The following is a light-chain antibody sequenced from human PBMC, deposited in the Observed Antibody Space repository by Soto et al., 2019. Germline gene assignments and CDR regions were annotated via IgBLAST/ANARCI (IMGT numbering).Light chain of an antibody. CDR3: QQYDSSPLT. J-gene: IGKJ4*01. Sequence: EIVLTQSPGTLSLSPAERATLSCRASQSVSSSFLAWYQQKPGQAPRLLIYGASSRATGIPGRFSGSGSGTDFTLTISRLEPEDFAVYYCQQYDSSPLTFGGGTKVEIK. CDR1: QSVSSSF. V-gene: IGKV3-20*01. CDR2: GAS.